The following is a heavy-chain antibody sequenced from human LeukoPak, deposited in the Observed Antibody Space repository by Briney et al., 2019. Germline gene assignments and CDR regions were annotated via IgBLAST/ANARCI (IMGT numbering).Heavy chain of an antibody. CDR3: ARQRSIVRGVINWFDP. D-gene: IGHD3-10*01. CDR2: IYPGDADT. Sequence: GGSLQISWKGSGCGFTSYWSGRGRRVPGKGLEWMGIIYPGDADTRYSPCFKGQVTIAADKCRRNAWLQGSRLKAAGSAMEEGARQRSIVRGVINWFDPWGQGTLVTVSS. J-gene: IGHJ5*02. V-gene: IGHV5-51*01. CDR1: GCGFTSYW.